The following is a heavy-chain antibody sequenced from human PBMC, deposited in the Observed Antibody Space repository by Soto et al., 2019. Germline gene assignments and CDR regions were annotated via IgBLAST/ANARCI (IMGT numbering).Heavy chain of an antibody. CDR1: GFTFSLYG. CDR3: AKDSGYSGYDVYDYYYGMDV. D-gene: IGHD5-12*01. Sequence: LLVESGGGVVQPGRSLRLSCAASGFTFSLYGLHWVRQAPGKGLEWVAVTSYDGNNTYYADSVKGRFTISRDNSKNTLYLQMNSLRAEDTAVYYCAKDSGYSGYDVYDYYYGMDVRGQGTTVTVSS. CDR2: TSYDGNNT. V-gene: IGHV3-30*18. J-gene: IGHJ6*02.